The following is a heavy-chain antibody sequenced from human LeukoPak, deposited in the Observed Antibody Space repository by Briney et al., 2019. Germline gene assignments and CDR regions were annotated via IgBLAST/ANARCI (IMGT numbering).Heavy chain of an antibody. CDR3: ARYCSSTSCYGFDP. CDR2: ISSSSSYI. V-gene: IGHV3-21*01. D-gene: IGHD2-2*01. Sequence: GGSLRLSSAASGFTFSSYSMNWVRQAPGKGLEWVSSISSSSSYIYYADSVKGRFTISRDNAKNSLYLQMNSLRAEDTAVYYCARYCSSTSCYGFDPWGQGTLVTVSS. J-gene: IGHJ5*02. CDR1: GFTFSSYS.